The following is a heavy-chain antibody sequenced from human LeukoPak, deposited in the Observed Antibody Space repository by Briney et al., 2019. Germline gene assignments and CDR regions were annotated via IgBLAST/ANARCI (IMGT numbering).Heavy chain of an antibody. V-gene: IGHV1-69*05. CDR1: GGTFSSYA. Sequence: ASVKVSCKASGGTFSSYAISWVRQAPGQGLEWMGGIIPIFGTANYAQKFQGRVTITTDESTSTAYMELSSLRAEDTAVYYCARDILYLHSHDVFDIWGQGTMVTVSS. J-gene: IGHJ3*02. D-gene: IGHD2-8*01. CDR2: IIPIFGTA. CDR3: ARDILYLHSHDVFDI.